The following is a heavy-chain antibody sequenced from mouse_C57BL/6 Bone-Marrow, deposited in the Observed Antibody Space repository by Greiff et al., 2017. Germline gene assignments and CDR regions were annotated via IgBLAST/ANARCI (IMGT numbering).Heavy chain of an antibody. Sequence: QVQLQQPGAELVKPGASVKLSCKASGYTFTSYWMHWVKQRPGQGLEWIGMIHPNSGSTNYNEKFKSKATLTVDKSSSTAYMQLSSLTSEDSAVYYGSRHGSSYPYYYAMDYWGQGTSVTVSS. CDR2: IHPNSGST. CDR3: SRHGSSYPYYYAMDY. V-gene: IGHV1-64*01. CDR1: GYTFTSYW. J-gene: IGHJ4*01. D-gene: IGHD1-1*01.